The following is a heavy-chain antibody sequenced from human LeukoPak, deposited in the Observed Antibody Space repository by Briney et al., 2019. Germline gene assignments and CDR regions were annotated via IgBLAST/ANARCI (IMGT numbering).Heavy chain of an antibody. CDR2: ISWNSGSI. Sequence: GGSLRLSCAASGFTFDDYAMHWVRQAPGKGLEWVSGISWNSGSIGYADSVKGRFTISRDNAKNSLYLQMNSLRAEDMALYYCAKDKGYGSWGAFDIWGQGTMVTVSS. J-gene: IGHJ3*02. CDR1: GFTFDDYA. V-gene: IGHV3-9*03. CDR3: AKDKGYGSWGAFDI. D-gene: IGHD3-10*01.